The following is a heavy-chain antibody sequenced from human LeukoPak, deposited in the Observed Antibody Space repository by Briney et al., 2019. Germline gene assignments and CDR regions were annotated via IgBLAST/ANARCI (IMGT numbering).Heavy chain of an antibody. J-gene: IGHJ4*02. Sequence: GGSLRLSCAASGFTFDDYGMSWVRQAPGKGLEWVSGINWNGGSTGYADSVKGRFTISRDNSKNTLYLQMNSLGAEDTALYYCAKEMIYDSRVYEGAFDYWGQGTQVTVSS. D-gene: IGHD3-22*01. V-gene: IGHV3-20*04. CDR3: AKEMIYDSRVYEGAFDY. CDR1: GFTFDDYG. CDR2: INWNGGST.